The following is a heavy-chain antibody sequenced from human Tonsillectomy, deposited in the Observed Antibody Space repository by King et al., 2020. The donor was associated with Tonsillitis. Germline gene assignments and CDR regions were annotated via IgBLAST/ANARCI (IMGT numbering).Heavy chain of an antibody. V-gene: IGHV3-43*01. CDR3: AIRDDYSLDH. J-gene: IGHJ4*02. D-gene: IGHD5-24*01. CDR2: ISWDGCSS. Sequence: VQLVESGGVVVQPGGSLRLSCAASGFTFDDYTMHWVRQAPGKGLEWVSLISWDGCSSYYTDSVKGRFTISKDNSKNSLYLQMTTLRPEDTALYYCAIRDDYSLDHWGQGTLVTVSS. CDR1: GFTFDDYT.